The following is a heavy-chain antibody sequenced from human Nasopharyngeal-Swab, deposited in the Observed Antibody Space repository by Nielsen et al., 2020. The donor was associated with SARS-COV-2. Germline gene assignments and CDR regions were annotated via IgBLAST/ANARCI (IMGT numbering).Heavy chain of an antibody. CDR3: VKPVHITMVRGVMSGPNWFDP. Sequence: GGSLRLSCSASGFTFSSYAMHWVRQAPGKGLEYVSAISSNGGSTYYADSVKGRFTISGDNSKNTLYLQMSSLRAEDTAVYYCVKPVHITMVRGVMSGPNWFDPWGQGTLVTVSS. D-gene: IGHD3-10*01. CDR2: ISSNGGST. V-gene: IGHV3-64D*06. J-gene: IGHJ5*02. CDR1: GFTFSSYA.